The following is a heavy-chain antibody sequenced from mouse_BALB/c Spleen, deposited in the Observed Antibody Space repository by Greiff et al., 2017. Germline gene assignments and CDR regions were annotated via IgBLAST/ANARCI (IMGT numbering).Heavy chain of an antibody. CDR3: AREGEYDGAWLAY. CDR1: GYSITSGYS. V-gene: IGHV3-1*02. J-gene: IGHJ3*01. CDR2: IHYSGST. Sequence: VQLQQSGPDLVKPSQSLSLTCTVTGYSITSGYSWHWIRQFPGNKLEWMGYIHYSGSTYYNPSLKSRISITRDTSKNQFFLQLNSVTTEDTATYYCAREGEYDGAWLAYWGQGTLVTVSA. D-gene: IGHD2-4*01.